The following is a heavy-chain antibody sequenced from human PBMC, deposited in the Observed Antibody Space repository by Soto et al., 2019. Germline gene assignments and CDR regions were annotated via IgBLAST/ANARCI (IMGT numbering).Heavy chain of an antibody. Sequence: PSETLSLSCTGSGASINNNDYYWSWIRQTPGKGLEWIGYVYYSATTDYIPSLKSRLSMSIDKSQNQFTLKLNAVTAADTATYYCARRSYFYDKCYFDLWGRGTLVTVS. CDR3: ARRSYFYDKCYFDL. J-gene: IGHJ2*01. CDR2: VYYSATT. D-gene: IGHD3-22*01. CDR1: GASINNNDYY. V-gene: IGHV4-30-4*02.